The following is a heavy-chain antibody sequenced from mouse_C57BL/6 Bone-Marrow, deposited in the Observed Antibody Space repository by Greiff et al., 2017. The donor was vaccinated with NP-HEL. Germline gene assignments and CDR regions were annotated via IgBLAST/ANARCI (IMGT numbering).Heavy chain of an antibody. J-gene: IGHJ2*01. CDR2: IYPGSGST. Sequence: QVQLQQPGAELVKPGASVKMSCKASGYTFTSYWITWVKPRPGQGLEWIGDIYPGSGSTNYNEKFKSKATLTVDTSSSTAYMQLSSLTSEDSAVYYCAREGLYYYGSSNYWGLGTTLTVSS. D-gene: IGHD1-1*01. CDR3: AREGLYYYGSSNY. CDR1: GYTFTSYW. V-gene: IGHV1-55*01.